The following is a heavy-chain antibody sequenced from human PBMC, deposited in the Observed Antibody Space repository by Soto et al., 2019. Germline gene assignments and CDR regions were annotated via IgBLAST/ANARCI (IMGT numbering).Heavy chain of an antibody. D-gene: IGHD6-19*01. CDR1: GFIFSNYG. J-gene: IGHJ4*02. V-gene: IGHV3-30*18. CDR3: AKGSKWLVRDLSDH. Sequence: QVQLVESGGDVVQPGRSLRLSCAASGFIFSNYGMHWVRQAPGKGLEWMAVISYDGSDKYYADSVKGRFTISRDNSKNTLYLPMNSLRTAATAVYYCAKGSKWLVRDLSDHCGQGTLVTVSS. CDR2: ISYDGSDK.